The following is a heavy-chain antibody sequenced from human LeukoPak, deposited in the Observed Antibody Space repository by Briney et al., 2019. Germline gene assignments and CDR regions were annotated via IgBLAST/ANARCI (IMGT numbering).Heavy chain of an antibody. J-gene: IGHJ4*02. CDR3: ARDDNLIHLWAVFDY. CDR1: GFTFSSYE. V-gene: IGHV3-48*03. Sequence: PGGSLRLSCAASGFTFSSYEMNWVRQAPGKGLEWVSYISATGNTIFYADSVKGRFTVSRANAKNSLYLQMSSLRAEDTAVYYCARDDNLIHLWAVFDYWGEGSLVTVSS. D-gene: IGHD5-18*01. CDR2: ISATGNTI.